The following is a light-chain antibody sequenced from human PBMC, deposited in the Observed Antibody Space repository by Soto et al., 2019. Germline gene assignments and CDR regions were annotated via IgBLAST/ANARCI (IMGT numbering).Light chain of an antibody. Sequence: EIVMTQSPATLSVSPGERATLSCRASQSVNSNLVWYQQKPGQAPRLLIYGASTRATGIPARFSGSGSGTEFTLTISSLQSEDFAFYYCQQYNNWPRTFGQGTKV. J-gene: IGKJ1*01. CDR2: GAS. CDR1: QSVNSN. CDR3: QQYNNWPRT. V-gene: IGKV3-15*01.